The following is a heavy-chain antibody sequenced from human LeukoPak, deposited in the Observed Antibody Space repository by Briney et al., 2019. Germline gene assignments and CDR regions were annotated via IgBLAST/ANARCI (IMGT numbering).Heavy chain of an antibody. Sequence: SETLSLTCTVSGGSVSSGSYYWSWIRQPPGKGLECIGYIYYSGSTNYNPSLKSRVTISVDTSKNQFSLKLSSVTAADTAVYYCARGSRYSSGWYEDYWGQGTLVTVSS. CDR2: IYYSGST. V-gene: IGHV4-61*01. CDR3: ARGSRYSSGWYEDY. CDR1: GGSVSSGSYY. D-gene: IGHD6-19*01. J-gene: IGHJ4*02.